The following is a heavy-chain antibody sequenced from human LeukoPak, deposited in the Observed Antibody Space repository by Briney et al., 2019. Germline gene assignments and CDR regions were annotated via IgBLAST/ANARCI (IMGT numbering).Heavy chain of an antibody. Sequence: PGGSLRLSCAASGFTFSSYSMNWVRQAPGKGLEWVSSISSSSSYIYYADSVKGRFTISRDNAKNSLYLQMNSLRAEDTAVYYCAKTSYSSGWPLDYWGQGTLVTVSS. D-gene: IGHD6-19*01. CDR2: ISSSSSYI. J-gene: IGHJ4*02. V-gene: IGHV3-21*01. CDR3: AKTSYSSGWPLDY. CDR1: GFTFSSYS.